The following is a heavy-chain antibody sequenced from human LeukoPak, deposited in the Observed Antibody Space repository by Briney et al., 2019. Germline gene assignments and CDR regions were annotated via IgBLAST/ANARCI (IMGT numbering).Heavy chain of an antibody. V-gene: IGHV3-23*01. Sequence: GGPLRLSCVASEFPFSRFAMSWVREAPGRGLEWISSVSGTGDKTHYTDSVKGRFTISRDNSMKTMYLQMNSLRAEDTAVYYCVRRRTGGSSKFPWDYWGQGTLVTVSS. CDR1: EFPFSRFA. D-gene: IGHD1-26*01. J-gene: IGHJ4*02. CDR2: VSGTGDKT. CDR3: VRRRTGGSSKFPWDY.